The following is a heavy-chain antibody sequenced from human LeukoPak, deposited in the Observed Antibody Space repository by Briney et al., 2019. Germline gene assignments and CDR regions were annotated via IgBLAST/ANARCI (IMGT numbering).Heavy chain of an antibody. J-gene: IGHJ4*02. D-gene: IGHD1-26*01. Sequence: GGSLRLSCAASGFTFSSYSMNWVRQAPGKGLEWVSSISSSSSYIYYADSVKGRFTISRDNAKNSLYMQMNSLRAEDTAVYYCARGESGSYYVFDYWGQGTLVTVSS. CDR3: ARGESGSYYVFDY. V-gene: IGHV3-21*01. CDR1: GFTFSSYS. CDR2: ISSSSSYI.